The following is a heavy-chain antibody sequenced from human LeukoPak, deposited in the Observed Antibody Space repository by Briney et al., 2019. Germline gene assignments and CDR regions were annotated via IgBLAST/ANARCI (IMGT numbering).Heavy chain of an antibody. CDR1: GFTFSSYA. J-gene: IGHJ6*02. Sequence: GGSLRLSCAASGFTFSSYAMSWVRQAPGKGLEWVSAISGSGGTTYYADSVKGRFTISRDNSKNTLYLQMDSLRAEDTAVYYCAKLVSRYCSGVSCLLNYYGLDVWGQGTTVTVSS. V-gene: IGHV3-23*01. CDR3: AKLVSRYCSGVSCLLNYYGLDV. D-gene: IGHD2-15*01. CDR2: ISGSGGTT.